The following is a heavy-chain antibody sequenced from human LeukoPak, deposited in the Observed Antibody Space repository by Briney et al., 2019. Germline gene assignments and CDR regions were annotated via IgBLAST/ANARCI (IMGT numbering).Heavy chain of an antibody. D-gene: IGHD6-13*01. CDR3: ARGIAGSHFDY. CDR1: GFNFSYYA. J-gene: IGHJ4*02. Sequence: GGSLRLSCAASGFNFSYYAMHWVRQAPGKGLEWVAFISYDGNNKYYADSVKGRFTISRDNSKNTLYLQMNSLRAEDTAVYYCARGIAGSHFDYWGQGTLVTVSS. CDR2: ISYDGNNK. V-gene: IGHV3-30*14.